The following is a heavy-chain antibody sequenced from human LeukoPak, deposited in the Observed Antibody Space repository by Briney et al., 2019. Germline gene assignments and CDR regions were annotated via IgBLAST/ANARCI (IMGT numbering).Heavy chain of an antibody. CDR3: ARVGSSSGSLDY. Sequence: PVKVSCKASGGTLSSYAISWVRQAPGQGLEWMGRIIPIFGTANYAQKFQGRVTITTDESTSTAYMELSSLRSEDTAVYYCARVGSSSGSLDYWGQGTLVTVSS. J-gene: IGHJ4*02. CDR2: IIPIFGTA. CDR1: GGTLSSYA. D-gene: IGHD6-19*01. V-gene: IGHV1-69*05.